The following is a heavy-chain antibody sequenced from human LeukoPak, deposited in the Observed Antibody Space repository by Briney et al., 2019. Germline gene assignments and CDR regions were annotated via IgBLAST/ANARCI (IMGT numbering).Heavy chain of an antibody. CDR2: ISYDASEK. CDR3: AKRFAKWDLGS. D-gene: IGHD1-26*01. J-gene: IGHJ5*02. Sequence: GRSLRLSCEASGFIFRNFAMRWVRQAPGKGLEWVTFISYDASEKSYADSAKGRFTISRDNSNSRLYLQMDSLRVEDTAVYFCAKRFAKWDLGSWGQGTLVTVSS. CDR1: GFIFRNFA. V-gene: IGHV3-30*18.